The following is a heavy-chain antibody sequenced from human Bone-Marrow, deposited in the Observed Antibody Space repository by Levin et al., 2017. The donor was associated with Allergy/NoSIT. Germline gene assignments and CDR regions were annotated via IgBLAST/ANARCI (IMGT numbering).Heavy chain of an antibody. Sequence: QSGGSLRLSCAAYGFTFDDHVMHWVRQAPGKGLEWVSGISWNSGNIGYADSVKGRFTISRDNAKNSLYLEMNSLRAEDTALYYCARDIKSTIPYFFDYWGQGTLVTVSS. CDR2: ISWNSGNI. CDR3: ARDIKSTIPYFFDY. V-gene: IGHV3-9*01. D-gene: IGHD5/OR15-5a*01. J-gene: IGHJ4*02. CDR1: GFTFDDHV.